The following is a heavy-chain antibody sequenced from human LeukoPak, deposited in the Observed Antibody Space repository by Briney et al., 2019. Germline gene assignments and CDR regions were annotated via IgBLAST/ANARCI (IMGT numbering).Heavy chain of an antibody. CDR3: AKDFRCSSTSCHTGFDY. D-gene: IGHD2-2*02. V-gene: IGHV3-9*01. CDR1: GFTFDDYA. CDR2: ISWNSGSI. Sequence: PGGSLRLSCAASGFTFDDYAMHWVRQAPGKGLEWVSGISWNSGSIGYADSVKGRFTISRDNAKNSLYLQMNSLRAEDTALYYCAKDFRCSSTSCHTGFDYWGQGTLVTVSS. J-gene: IGHJ4*02.